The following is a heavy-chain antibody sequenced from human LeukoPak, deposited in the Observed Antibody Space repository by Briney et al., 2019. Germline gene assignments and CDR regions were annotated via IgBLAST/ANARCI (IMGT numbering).Heavy chain of an antibody. J-gene: IGHJ4*02. V-gene: IGHV3-23*01. Sequence: SLRLSCAASXXXXXXXXMSXVXQAPGXGXXWXXXXSNNGGYTCYADSVQGRFTISRDNSKSTLCLQMNSLRAEDTAVYYCAKQLGYCSDGSCYFPYWGQGTLVTVSS. CDR3: AKQLGYCSDGSCYFPY. CDR1: XXXXXXXX. CDR2: XSNNGGYT. D-gene: IGHD2-15*01.